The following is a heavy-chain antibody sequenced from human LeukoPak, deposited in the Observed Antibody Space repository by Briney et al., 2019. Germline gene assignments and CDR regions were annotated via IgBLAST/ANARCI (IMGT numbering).Heavy chain of an antibody. CDR1: GFTFSSYA. Sequence: GGSLRLSCAASGFTFSSYAMHWVRQAPGKGLEWVAVISYDGSNKYYADSVKGRFTISRDNSKNTLYLQMNSLRAEDPAVYYCARGLYLDTAMVSWGQGTLVTVSS. CDR2: ISYDGSNK. CDR3: ARGLYLDTAMVS. D-gene: IGHD5-18*01. V-gene: IGHV3-30*04. J-gene: IGHJ4*02.